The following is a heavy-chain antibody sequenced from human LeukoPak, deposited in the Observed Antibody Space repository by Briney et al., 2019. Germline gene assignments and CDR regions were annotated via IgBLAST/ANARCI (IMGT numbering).Heavy chain of an antibody. V-gene: IGHV4-59*12. CDR1: GGSISSYY. CDR2: IYYSGST. D-gene: IGHD1-26*01. J-gene: IGHJ4*02. CDR3: ARGRSLVGARGDRGGYFDY. Sequence: SETLSLTCTVSGGSISSYYWSWIRQPPGKGLEWIGYIYYSGSTYYNPSLKSRVTISVDRSKNQFSLKLSSVTAADTAVYYCARGRSLVGARGDRGGYFDYWGQGTLVTVSS.